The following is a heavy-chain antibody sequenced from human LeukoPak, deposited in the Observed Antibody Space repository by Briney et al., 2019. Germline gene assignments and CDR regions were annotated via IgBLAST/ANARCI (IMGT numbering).Heavy chain of an antibody. D-gene: IGHD3-22*01. CDR2: IYYSGST. CDR3: ARDQLDYYDSSGQFDY. J-gene: IGHJ4*02. Sequence: SETLSLTCTVSGSSISSYYWSWIRQPPGKGLEWIGYIYYSGSTNYNPSLKSRVTISVDTSKNQFSLKLSSVTAADTAVYYCARDQLDYYDSSGQFDYWGQGTLVTVSS. V-gene: IGHV4-59*12. CDR1: GSSISSYY.